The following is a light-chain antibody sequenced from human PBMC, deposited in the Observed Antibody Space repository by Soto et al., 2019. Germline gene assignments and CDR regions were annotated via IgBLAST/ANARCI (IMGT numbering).Light chain of an antibody. J-gene: IGKJ2*01. CDR2: AAS. CDR3: QQSLGIPYT. Sequence: DIQMTQSPSSLSASVGDRVTITCRASQSITGYLNWYQQKPGKAPKLLIYAASSLQRGVPSRFSCSGSGTDFTLTISSLQRDDFATYFCQQSLGIPYTFGQGTRLETK. CDR1: QSITGY. V-gene: IGKV1-39*01.